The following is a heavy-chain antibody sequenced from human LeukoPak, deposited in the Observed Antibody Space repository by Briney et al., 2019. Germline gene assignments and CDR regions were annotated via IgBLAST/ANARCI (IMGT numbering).Heavy chain of an antibody. V-gene: IGHV4-39*01. CDR1: GGSISSSSYY. CDR2: IYYSGST. D-gene: IGHD6-13*01. CDR3: ARHPYALVREAYFDP. Sequence: PSETLSLTCTVSGGSISSSSYYWGWIRQPPGKGLEWIGSIYYSGSTYYNPSLKSRVTMTMYTSKNQFSLKVTSVTAADTDIYYCARHPYALVREAYFDPWGQGTLVTVSS. J-gene: IGHJ5*02.